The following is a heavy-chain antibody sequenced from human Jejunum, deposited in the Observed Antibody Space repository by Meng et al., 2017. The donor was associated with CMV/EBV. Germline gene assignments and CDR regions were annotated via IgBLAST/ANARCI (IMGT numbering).Heavy chain of an antibody. CDR3: ARECVGEAYDCQWNYWFDP. Sequence: VPPHESGPGPVRSSATLSLTCSVSGGPISGYYWSWVRQPAGKRLEWIGRFHPGGTTNYNPSLENRITVSVDSSKNQFFLKLTSVTAADTAIYYCARECVGEAYDCQWNYWFDPWGRGTLVTVSS. CDR1: GGPISGYY. CDR2: FHPGGTT. J-gene: IGHJ5*02. D-gene: IGHD3-16*01. V-gene: IGHV4-4*07.